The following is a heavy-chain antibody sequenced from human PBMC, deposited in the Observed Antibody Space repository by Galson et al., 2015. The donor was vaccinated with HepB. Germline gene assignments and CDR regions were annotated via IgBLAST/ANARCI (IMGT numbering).Heavy chain of an antibody. CDR3: ARDGLWVGLMDV. V-gene: IGHV3-30*04. D-gene: IGHD3-10*01. Sequence: SLRLSCAASGFTFSSYAMHWVRQAPGKGLEWVAVTSYDGSNKYYADSVKGRFTISRDNSKNTLYLQMNSLRAEDTAVYYCARDGLWVGLMDVWGQGTTVTVSS. J-gene: IGHJ6*02. CDR2: TSYDGSNK. CDR1: GFTFSSYA.